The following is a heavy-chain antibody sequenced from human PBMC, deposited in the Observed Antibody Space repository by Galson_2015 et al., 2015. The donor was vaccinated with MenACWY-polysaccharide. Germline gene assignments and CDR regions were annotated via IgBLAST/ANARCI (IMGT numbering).Heavy chain of an antibody. J-gene: IGHJ4*02. CDR3: ASNGDQGY. CDR2: ISKSGNDM. V-gene: IGHV3-21*04. D-gene: IGHD4-17*01. Sequence: SLRLSCAASGFRINTYYMNWVRQTPGKGLEWVSSISKSGNDMQYTVSVRGRFTISRDIAKNSLFLQMNSLRAEDTAWYYCASNGDQGYWGQGTLVTVSS. CDR1: GFRINTYY.